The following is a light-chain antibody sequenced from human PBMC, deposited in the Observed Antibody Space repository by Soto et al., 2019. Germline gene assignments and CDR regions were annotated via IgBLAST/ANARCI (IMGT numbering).Light chain of an antibody. V-gene: IGLV2-14*01. CDR3: GSYTRATTLV. CDR1: SSDVGDYNY. Sequence: QSALPQPASVSGSPGQSITLSCTGTSSDVGDYNYVSWYQQLPGKAPKLMIYDVSNRPSGVSDRFSGSKSGNTASLTISGLQAEDEANYYCGSYTRATTLVFGGGTKLTVL. CDR2: DVS. J-gene: IGLJ3*02.